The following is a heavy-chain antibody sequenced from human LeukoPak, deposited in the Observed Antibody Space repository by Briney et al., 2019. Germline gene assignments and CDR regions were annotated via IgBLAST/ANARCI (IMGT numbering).Heavy chain of an antibody. Sequence: PGGSLRLSCAASGFTFSSYAMSSVRPAPGKGLEWVSAISGSGGSTYYADSVRGRFTISRDNSKNTLYLQMNSLRAEDTAVYYCAKDRANWGHSGDYWGQGTLVTVSS. J-gene: IGHJ4*02. CDR1: GFTFSSYA. CDR2: ISGSGGST. D-gene: IGHD7-27*01. CDR3: AKDRANWGHSGDY. V-gene: IGHV3-23*01.